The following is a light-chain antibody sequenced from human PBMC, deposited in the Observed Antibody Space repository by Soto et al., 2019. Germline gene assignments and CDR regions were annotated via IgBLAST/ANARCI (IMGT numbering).Light chain of an antibody. V-gene: IGKV3-15*01. CDR3: QQYNNWPPWX. CDR1: QSVSSN. J-gene: IGKJ1*01. Sequence: EIVMTQSPATLSVSPGERATLSCRASQSVSSNLAWYQQKPGQAPRLLIYGASTRATGIPARFSGSGSGTEFTLIISSLQSEDFAVYYCQQYNNWPPWXXXQGXXVEIK. CDR2: GAS.